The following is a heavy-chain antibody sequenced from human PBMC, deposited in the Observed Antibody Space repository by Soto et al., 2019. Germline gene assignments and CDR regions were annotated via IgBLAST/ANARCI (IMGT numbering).Heavy chain of an antibody. J-gene: IGHJ6*02. Sequence: QVQLVQSGAEVKKPGASVKVSCKASGYTFTSYGISWVRQAPGQGLEWMGWISAYNGNTNYAQKLQGRVTMTTDTATSTAYRELRSLRSDDTAVYYCARVAGIAVAGNVFSYYYYGMDVWGQGTTVTVSS. CDR2: ISAYNGNT. CDR1: GYTFTSYG. V-gene: IGHV1-18*01. D-gene: IGHD6-19*01. CDR3: ARVAGIAVAGNVFSYYYYGMDV.